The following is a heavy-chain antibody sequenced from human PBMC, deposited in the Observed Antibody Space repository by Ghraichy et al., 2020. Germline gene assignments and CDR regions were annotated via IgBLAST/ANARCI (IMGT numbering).Heavy chain of an antibody. D-gene: IGHD3-16*01. CDR1: GYSISSGYY. CDR3: ASGGGSTNWFDP. V-gene: IGHV4-38-2*02. CDR2: IYHSGST. Sequence: SETLSLTCTVSGYSISSGYYWGWIRQPPGKGLEWIGSIYHSGSTYYNPSLKSRVTISVDTSKNQFSPKLSSVTAADTAVYYCASGGGSTNWFDPWGQGTLVTVSS. J-gene: IGHJ5*02.